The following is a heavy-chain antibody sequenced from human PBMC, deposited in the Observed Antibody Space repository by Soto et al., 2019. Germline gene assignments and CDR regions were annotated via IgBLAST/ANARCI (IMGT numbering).Heavy chain of an antibody. V-gene: IGHV4-31*03. Sequence: PSETLSLTCTVSGGSISTSYYYWILIRQHPGKGLEWIGYIYYSGSTYYNPSLQSRVTISVDTSKNQFSLKLSSVTAADTAMYYCARKVTTGYYFDYWGQGTLVTVSS. CDR3: ARKVTTGYYFDY. J-gene: IGHJ4*02. CDR2: IYYSGST. CDR1: GGSISTSYYY. D-gene: IGHD4-4*01.